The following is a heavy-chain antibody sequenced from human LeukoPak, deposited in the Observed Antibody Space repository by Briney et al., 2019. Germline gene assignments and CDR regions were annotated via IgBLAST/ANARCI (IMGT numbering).Heavy chain of an antibody. CDR1: GFSFSSYS. Sequence: GGSLRLSCAASGFSFSSYSMNWVRQAPGKGLEWVSHITASGTAMLYADSVKGRFTISRDNAKNSLYLQMNSLRDEDTAVYYCASSGSYRFDYWGQGTLVTVSS. V-gene: IGHV3-48*02. CDR3: ASSGSYRFDY. D-gene: IGHD1-26*01. CDR2: ITASGTAM. J-gene: IGHJ4*02.